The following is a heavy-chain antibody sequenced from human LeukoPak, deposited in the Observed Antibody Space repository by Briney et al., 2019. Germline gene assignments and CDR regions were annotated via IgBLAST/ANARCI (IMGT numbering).Heavy chain of an antibody. Sequence: SQTLSLTCTVSGGSITSGGYYWTWLRQPPGKGLEWIGHIYHSGSTYSNPSLKSRVTISVDKSKNQFSLKLSSVTAADTAVYYCARGLNVVVPAAPRADWFDPWGQGTLVTVSS. J-gene: IGHJ5*02. CDR2: IYHSGST. D-gene: IGHD2-2*01. CDR3: ARGLNVVVPAAPRADWFDP. CDR1: GGSITSGGYY. V-gene: IGHV4-30-2*05.